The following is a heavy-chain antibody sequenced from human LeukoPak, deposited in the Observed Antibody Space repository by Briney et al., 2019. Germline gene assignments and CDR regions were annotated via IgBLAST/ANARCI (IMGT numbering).Heavy chain of an antibody. CDR1: GFTFSSYG. Sequence: GRSLKLSCAASGFTFSSYGMHWVRQAQGKGLEWVAFIRFDGDYKYYADSVKDRFTISRLNSENNVFLQMNNLGAEDTAVYFCARNSGSYMDVWGRGTTVTVSS. CDR2: IRFDGDYK. CDR3: ARNSGSYMDV. V-gene: IGHV3-33*03. J-gene: IGHJ6*02. D-gene: IGHD3-10*01.